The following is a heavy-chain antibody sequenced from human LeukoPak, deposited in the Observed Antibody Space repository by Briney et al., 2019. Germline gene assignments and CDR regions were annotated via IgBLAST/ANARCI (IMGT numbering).Heavy chain of an antibody. D-gene: IGHD3-22*01. J-gene: IGHJ1*01. Sequence: SQTLSLTCAVAGDSMDNPTLYWNWIRQPAGKGLEWIGRIYSSGSTNYNPSLQSRLTISVDSSKNQFSLKLNSVTAADTAVYFCVVIVITERRVAHWREGNLVSVSS. V-gene: IGHV4-61*02. CDR1: GDSMDNPTLY. CDR2: IYSSGST. CDR3: VVIVITERRVAH.